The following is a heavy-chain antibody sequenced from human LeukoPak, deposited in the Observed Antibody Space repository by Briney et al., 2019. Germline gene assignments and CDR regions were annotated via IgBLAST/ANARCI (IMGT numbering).Heavy chain of an antibody. CDR1: AFTFTIYS. Sequence: GGSRTLSCAPSAFTFTIYSMNWVRQAPGQGLEWVSSISSSSSYIYYADSVKDRFTISRDNAKNSLYLQMNSLRAEDTAVYYCARPLEMATITGAFDIWGQGTMVTVSS. V-gene: IGHV3-21*01. D-gene: IGHD5-24*01. J-gene: IGHJ3*02. CDR2: ISSSSSYI. CDR3: ARPLEMATITGAFDI.